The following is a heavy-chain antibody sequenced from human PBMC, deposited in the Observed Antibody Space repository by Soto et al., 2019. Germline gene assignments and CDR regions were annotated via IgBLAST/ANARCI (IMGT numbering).Heavy chain of an antibody. Sequence: SETLSLTCDVSGGSFTGYYWSWIRQPPGKGLEWIGEINHSGFANYNPSLTGRVTISLDTSKSQFSLKLSSLTAADTAFYFCARGHGRFAHWGQGTLVTVSS. CDR3: ARGHGRFAH. CDR2: INHSGFA. V-gene: IGHV4-34*01. J-gene: IGHJ4*02. CDR1: GGSFTGYY.